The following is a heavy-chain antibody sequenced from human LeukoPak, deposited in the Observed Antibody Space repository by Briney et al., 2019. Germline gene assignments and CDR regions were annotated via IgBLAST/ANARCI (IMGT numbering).Heavy chain of an antibody. CDR2: IKQDGSEK. V-gene: IGHV3-7*01. CDR3: ARDPPYCSSTSCYPYY. CDR1: GFTFSSYW. D-gene: IGHD2-2*01. J-gene: IGHJ4*02. Sequence: GGSLRLSCAAFGFTFSSYWMSWVRQAPGKGLEWVANIKQDGSEKYYVDSVKGRFTISRDNAKNSLYLQMNSLRAEDTAVYYCARDPPYCSSTSCYPYYWGQGTLVTVSS.